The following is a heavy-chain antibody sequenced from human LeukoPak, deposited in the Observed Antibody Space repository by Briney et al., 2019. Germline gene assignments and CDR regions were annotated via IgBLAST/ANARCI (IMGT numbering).Heavy chain of an antibody. V-gene: IGHV4-4*02. CDR1: GASISSGYW. J-gene: IGHJ4*02. CDR2: IYHSGST. Sequence: PSETLSLTCAVSGASISSGYWWSWVRQAPGKGLEWIGEIYHSGSTNHNPSLKSRVTISVDKYKSQFSLNLNSVTAADTAVYYCARDDTGVIRGIRFHYWGQGTLVTVSS. CDR3: ARDDTGVIRGIRFHY. D-gene: IGHD3-10*01.